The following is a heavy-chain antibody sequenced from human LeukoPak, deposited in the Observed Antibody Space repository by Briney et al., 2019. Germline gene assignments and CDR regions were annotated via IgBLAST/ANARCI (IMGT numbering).Heavy chain of an antibody. CDR3: ARHVGVYSSQEIDY. V-gene: IGHV4-34*01. CDR2: INHSGST. Sequence: SETLSLTCAVYGGSFSGYYWTWIRQPPGKGLEWIGEINHSGSTNYNPSLKSRVTISVDTSKNQFSLKLSSVTAADTAVYYCARHVGVYSSQEIDYWGQGTLVTVSS. CDR1: GGSFSGYY. D-gene: IGHD5-18*01. J-gene: IGHJ4*02.